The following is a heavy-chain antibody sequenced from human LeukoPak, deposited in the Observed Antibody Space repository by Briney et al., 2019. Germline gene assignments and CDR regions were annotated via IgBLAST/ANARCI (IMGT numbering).Heavy chain of an antibody. CDR3: ALDSGDF. CDR2: IRYDGSNK. CDR1: GFTFSSYG. J-gene: IGHJ4*02. D-gene: IGHD1-14*01. Sequence: QPGGSLRLSCAATGFTFSSYGMHWVRQAPGKGLEGVAFIRYDGSNKYYADSVKGQLTLSRDNSKNTLYLQMNSLRAEDTAVFYCALDSGDFWGQGTLVTVSS. V-gene: IGHV3-30*02.